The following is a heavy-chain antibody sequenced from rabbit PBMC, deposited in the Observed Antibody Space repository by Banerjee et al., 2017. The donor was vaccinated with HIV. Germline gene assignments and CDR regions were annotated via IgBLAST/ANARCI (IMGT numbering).Heavy chain of an antibody. D-gene: IGHD8-1*01. CDR2: IDTGSGST. J-gene: IGHJ4*01. Sequence: QEQLEESGGGLVKPEGSLTLTCKASGFDLSSYYYMCWVRQAPGKGLEWIACIDTGSGSTYYANWAKGRFTISKTSSTTVTLQMTSLTAADTATYFCARGGVGSSYGGFNLWGPGTLVTVS. CDR1: GFDLSSYYY. V-gene: IGHV1S45*01. CDR3: ARGGVGSSYGGFNL.